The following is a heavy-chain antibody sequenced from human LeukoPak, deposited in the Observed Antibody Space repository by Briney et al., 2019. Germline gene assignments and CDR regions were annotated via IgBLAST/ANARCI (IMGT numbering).Heavy chain of an antibody. CDR2: ISGSGGST. Sequence: GGSLRLSCAASGFTFSSYAMSWDRQAPGKGLEWVSAISGSGGSTYYADSVKGRFTISRDNSKNTLYLQMNSLRAEDTAVYYCAKGPYDFWSGYSYFQHWGQGTLVTVSS. CDR1: GFTFSSYA. V-gene: IGHV3-23*01. CDR3: AKGPYDFWSGYSYFQH. D-gene: IGHD3-3*01. J-gene: IGHJ1*01.